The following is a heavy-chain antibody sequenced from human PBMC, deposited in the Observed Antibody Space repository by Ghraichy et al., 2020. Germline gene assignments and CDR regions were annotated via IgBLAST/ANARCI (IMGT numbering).Heavy chain of an antibody. V-gene: IGHV3-7*01. J-gene: IGHJ4*02. Sequence: GGSLRLSCAASGFIFSNYWMSWVRQAPGKGLEWVANINQDGNEKYYVDSMKGRFTISRDNAKNSLSLQMNSLRGDDTAVYYCARWCPYNWNSLGFDSWGQGILVTVSS. CDR3: ARWCPYNWNSLGFDS. CDR2: INQDGNEK. CDR1: GFIFSNYW. D-gene: IGHD1-7*01.